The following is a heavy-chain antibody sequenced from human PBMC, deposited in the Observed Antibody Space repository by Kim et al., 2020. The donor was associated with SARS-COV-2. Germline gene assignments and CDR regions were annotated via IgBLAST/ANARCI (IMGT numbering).Heavy chain of an antibody. J-gene: IGHJ4*02. D-gene: IGHD4-17*01. Sequence: YTPSHRSRVTISVNTSKNQFSLKRSSVTAADTAVYYCARVDYYGGITFDYWGQGTLVTVSS. CDR3: ARVDYYGGITFDY. V-gene: IGHV4-39*07.